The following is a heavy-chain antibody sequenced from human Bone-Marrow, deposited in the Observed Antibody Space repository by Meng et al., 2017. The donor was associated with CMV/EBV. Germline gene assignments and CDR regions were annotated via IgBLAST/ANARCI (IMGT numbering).Heavy chain of an antibody. CDR3: VRVLDYEDYFNMDV. J-gene: IGHJ6*03. V-gene: IGHV4-61*01. D-gene: IGHD4-17*01. CDR1: GASVNSGRYY. Sequence: SETLSLTCSVSGASVNSGRYYWTWVRQAPGNGLEWLGYIYYTGSTNYNPSLRSRITISADTSKSQFSLNLRSATAADTAMYYCVRVLDYEDYFNMDVWGQGTTVTVSS. CDR2: IYYTGST.